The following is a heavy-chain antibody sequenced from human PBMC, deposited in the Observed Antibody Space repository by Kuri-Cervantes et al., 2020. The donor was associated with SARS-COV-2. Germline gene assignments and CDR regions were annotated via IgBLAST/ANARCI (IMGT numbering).Heavy chain of an antibody. V-gene: IGHV3-33*06. CDR2: IWNDGSNK. CDR3: AKESPPYGNCGSEFDH. CDR1: GFIFSDYG. Sequence: GESLKISCVGSGFIFSDYGIHWVRQAPGKGLEWVAGIWNDGSNKDCAASVKGRFTISRDNSKNTVDLQMSGLRVEDTAVYYCAKESPPYGNCGSEFDHWGQGALVTVSS. J-gene: IGHJ4*02. D-gene: IGHD2/OR15-2a*01.